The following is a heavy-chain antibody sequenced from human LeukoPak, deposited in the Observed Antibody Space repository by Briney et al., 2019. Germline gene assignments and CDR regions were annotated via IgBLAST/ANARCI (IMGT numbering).Heavy chain of an antibody. V-gene: IGHV3-74*01. CDR3: ARDQTKGLWSPLDY. CDR1: GFTFSSYW. Sequence: GGSLRLSCAASGFTFSSYWMHWVRQAPGKGLVWVSRINGDGGSINYADSVKGRFTISRDNAKNTLYLQMNSLRAEDTAVYYCARDQTKGLWSPLDYWGQGTLVTVSS. J-gene: IGHJ4*02. D-gene: IGHD2-21*01. CDR2: INGDGGSI.